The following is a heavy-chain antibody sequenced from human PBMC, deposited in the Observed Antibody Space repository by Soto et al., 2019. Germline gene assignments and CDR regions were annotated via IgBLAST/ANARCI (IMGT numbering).Heavy chain of an antibody. J-gene: IGHJ5*01. CDR2: IGSSRSTI. CDR1: GFTFASYN. CDR3: ARDKGSNIAARPLWFDS. V-gene: IGHV3-48*02. D-gene: IGHD6-6*01. Sequence: GGSLRLSCAASGFTFASYNFNWVRQAPGEGLEWISYIGSSRSTIYYADSVKGRFTISRDNAKNSLYLQMNSLRDEDTAVYYCARDKGSNIAARPLWFDSWGQGTLVTVSS.